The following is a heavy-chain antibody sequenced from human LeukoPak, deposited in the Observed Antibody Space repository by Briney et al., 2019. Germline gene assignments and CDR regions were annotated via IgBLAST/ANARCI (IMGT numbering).Heavy chain of an antibody. Sequence: GGSLRLSCVASGFTFSNYAMSWVRQAPGKGLEWVGRIKSKSDGGTTDYAAPVEGRFTISRDDSKNTLYLQMNSLKTEDTAVYYCLTYKSGYAAPYFDYWGQGTLVTVSS. J-gene: IGHJ4*02. CDR3: LTYKSGYAAPYFDY. CDR2: IKSKSDGGTT. V-gene: IGHV3-15*05. CDR1: GFTFSNYA. D-gene: IGHD5-12*01.